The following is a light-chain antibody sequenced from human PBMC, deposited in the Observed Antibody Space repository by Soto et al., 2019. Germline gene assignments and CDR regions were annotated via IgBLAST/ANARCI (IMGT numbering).Light chain of an antibody. V-gene: IGLV2-23*02. J-gene: IGLJ2*01. Sequence: QSALTQPASVSGSPGQSITISCTGTSSDVGSYNLVSWYQQHPGKAPKLMIYDVNKRPSGVSNRFSGSKSGNTASLTISGLQAEEEADYYCCSYSGSSTVVFGGGTKLTVL. CDR2: DVN. CDR3: CSYSGSSTVV. CDR1: SSDVGSYNL.